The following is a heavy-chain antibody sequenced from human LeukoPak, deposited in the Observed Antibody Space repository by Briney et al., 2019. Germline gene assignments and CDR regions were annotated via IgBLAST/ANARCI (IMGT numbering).Heavy chain of an antibody. CDR3: AKRGYCRGGTCFSHDAFDI. CDR1: GFIFSSYG. J-gene: IGHJ3*02. V-gene: IGHV3-30*18. D-gene: IGHD2-15*01. CDR2: ISYDGGNI. Sequence: GRSLRLSCAVSGFIFSSYGMHWVRQAPGKGLGWVAVISYDGGNISYTDSVKGRFTISRDNSKNTLYLQMNSLRAEDTAVYYCAKRGYCRGGTCFSHDAFDIWGQETMVTVSS.